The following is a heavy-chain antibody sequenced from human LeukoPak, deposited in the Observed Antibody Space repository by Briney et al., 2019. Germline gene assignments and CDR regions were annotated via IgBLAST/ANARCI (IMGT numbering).Heavy chain of an antibody. J-gene: IGHJ4*02. CDR1: GGSISSYY. Sequence: PSETLSLTCTASGGSISSYYWSWIRQPPGKGLEWIGYIYYSGSTNYNPSLKSRVTISADTSKNQFSLKLSTVTAADTAVYYYAREGGSYYPHYYFDYWGQGSLVSVSS. V-gene: IGHV4-59*01. D-gene: IGHD1-26*01. CDR2: IYYSGST. CDR3: AREGGSYYPHYYFDY.